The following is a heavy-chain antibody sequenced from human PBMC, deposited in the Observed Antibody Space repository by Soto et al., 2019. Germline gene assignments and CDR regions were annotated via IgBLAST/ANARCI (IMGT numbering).Heavy chain of an antibody. CDR2: IRSKAYGGTT. V-gene: IGHV3-49*03. CDR3: TTTMIVVVITSPPY. J-gene: IGHJ4*02. Sequence: GGSLRLSCTASGFTFVDYAMSWFRQAPGKGLEWVGFIRSKAYGGTTEYAASVKGRFTISRDDSKSIAYLQMNSLKTEDTAVYYCTTTMIVVVITSPPYWGQGTLVTVSS. D-gene: IGHD3-22*01. CDR1: GFTFVDYA.